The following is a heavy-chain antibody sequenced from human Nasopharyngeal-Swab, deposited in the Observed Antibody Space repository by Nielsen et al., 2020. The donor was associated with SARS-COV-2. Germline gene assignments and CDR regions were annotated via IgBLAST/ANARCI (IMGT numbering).Heavy chain of an antibody. D-gene: IGHD2-2*01. J-gene: IGHJ6*02. CDR1: GFTFSDYY. V-gene: IGHV3-11*04. CDR3: ARDAIVVVPAATYYYYGMDV. Sequence: GESLKISCAASGFTFSDYYMSWIRQAPGKGLEWVSYISSSGSTIYYADSVKGRFTISRVNAKNSLYLQMNSLRAEDTAVYYCARDAIVVVPAATYYYYGMDVWGQGTTVTVSS. CDR2: ISSSGSTI.